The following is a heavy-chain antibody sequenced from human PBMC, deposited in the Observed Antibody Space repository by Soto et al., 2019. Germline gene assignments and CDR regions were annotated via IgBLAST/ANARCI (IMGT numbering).Heavy chain of an antibody. CDR2: IFYSGTT. CDR3: ARVPGP. Sequence: SETLSLTCTVSGGSISSSSYYWGWIRQPPGKGLEWIGSIFYSGTTYYNPSLKSRVTISVDTSKNQFSLKLSSVTAADTAVYYCARVPGPWGQGTLVTVSS. V-gene: IGHV4-39*01. J-gene: IGHJ5*02. CDR1: GGSISSSSYY.